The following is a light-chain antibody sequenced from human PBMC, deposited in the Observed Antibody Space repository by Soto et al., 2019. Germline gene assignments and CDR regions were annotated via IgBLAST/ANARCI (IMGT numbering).Light chain of an antibody. CDR2: EVT. J-gene: IGLJ1*01. CDR1: SSDVGGYKY. V-gene: IGLV2-14*01. Sequence: QSALTQPASVSGSPGQSITISCTGTSSDVGGYKYVSWYQQHPGKAPKVMIYEVTNRPPGVSNRFSGSKSGNTASLTISGLQAEDEADYYCSSYTSSSTLVFGTGTKLTVL. CDR3: SSYTSSSTLV.